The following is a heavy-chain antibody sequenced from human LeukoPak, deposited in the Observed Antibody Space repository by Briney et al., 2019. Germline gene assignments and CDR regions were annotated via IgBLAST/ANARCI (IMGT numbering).Heavy chain of an antibody. CDR1: CGSISSSSYR. J-gene: IGHJ4*02. D-gene: IGHD4-11*01. CDR3: ARRRGDYQPYFDY. CDR2: FSYTGST. Sequence: SETLSLTCTVSCGSISSSSYRWGWIRQPPGRGLEWIGTFSYTGSTYYNPSLESRATISVDTSKNQFSLRLSSVTATDTAVYYCARRRGDYQPYFDYWDQGILVTVSS. V-gene: IGHV4-39*01.